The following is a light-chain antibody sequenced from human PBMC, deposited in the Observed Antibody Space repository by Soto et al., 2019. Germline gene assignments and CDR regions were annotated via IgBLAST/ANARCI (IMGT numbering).Light chain of an antibody. CDR3: CSYAGSSAYV. CDR2: EVS. CDR1: SSDVGTYNP. J-gene: IGLJ1*01. V-gene: IGLV2-23*02. Sequence: QSALTQPASVSGSPGQSITISCTGTSSDVGTYNPVSWYQQQPGRAPQLMIYEVSKWPSGISTRFSGSKSGNTASLTISGLQAEDEADYYCCSYAGSSAYVFGTGTKLTVL.